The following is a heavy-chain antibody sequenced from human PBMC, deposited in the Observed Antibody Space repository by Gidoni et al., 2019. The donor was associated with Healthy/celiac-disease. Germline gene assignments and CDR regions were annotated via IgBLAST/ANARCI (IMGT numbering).Heavy chain of an antibody. J-gene: IGHJ4*02. Sequence: QVPLQESGPGLVKPSETLSLTCVVSGSSISSGYYWGWIRQPPGKGLEWIGSIYHSGSTYYNPSLKSRVTISVDTSKNQFSLKLSSVTAADTAVYYCARDHYYYDSSGYYWGYWGQGTLVTVSS. CDR1: GSSISSGYY. CDR3: ARDHYYYDSSGYYWGY. D-gene: IGHD3-22*01. V-gene: IGHV4-38-2*02. CDR2: IYHSGST.